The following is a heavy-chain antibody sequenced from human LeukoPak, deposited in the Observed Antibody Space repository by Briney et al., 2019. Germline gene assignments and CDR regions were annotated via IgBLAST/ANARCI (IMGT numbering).Heavy chain of an antibody. CDR3: ARLITMVRGLEDWFDP. J-gene: IGHJ5*02. V-gene: IGHV4-59*12. Sequence: SETLSLTCTVSGGSISSYYWSWIRQPPGKGLEWIGEIYHSGSTNYNPSLNSRVTISVDKSKNQFSLKLSSVTAADTAVYYCARLITMVRGLEDWFDPWGQGSLVTVSS. CDR2: IYHSGST. CDR1: GGSISSYY. D-gene: IGHD3-10*01.